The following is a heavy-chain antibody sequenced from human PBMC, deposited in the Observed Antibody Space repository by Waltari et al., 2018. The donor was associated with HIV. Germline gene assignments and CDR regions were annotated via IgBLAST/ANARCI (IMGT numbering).Heavy chain of an antibody. Sequence: QVQLQQWGAGLLKPSETLSLTCAVYGGSFSGYYWSWIRQPPGKGLEWIGEINHSGRTNYNPALKSRVTISVDTSKNQFSLKLSSVTAADTAVYYCARFGHYDFWSGYPLGYYYYYGMDVWGQGTTVTVSS. CDR2: INHSGRT. D-gene: IGHD3-3*01. CDR3: ARFGHYDFWSGYPLGYYYYYGMDV. CDR1: GGSFSGYY. J-gene: IGHJ6*02. V-gene: IGHV4-34*01.